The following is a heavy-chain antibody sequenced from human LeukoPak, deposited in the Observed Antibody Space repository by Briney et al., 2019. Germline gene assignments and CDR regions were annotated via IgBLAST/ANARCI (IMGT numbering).Heavy chain of an antibody. D-gene: IGHD1-26*01. CDR1: GGSISSYY. CDR3: ARHPTYSGSYED. J-gene: IGHJ4*02. Sequence: SETLSLTCTVSGGSISSYYWSWIRQPPGKGLEWTGYIYTSGSTNYNPSLKSRVTISVDTSKNQFSLKLSSVTAADTAVYYCARHPTYSGSYEDWGQGTLVTVSS. CDR2: IYTSGST. V-gene: IGHV4-4*09.